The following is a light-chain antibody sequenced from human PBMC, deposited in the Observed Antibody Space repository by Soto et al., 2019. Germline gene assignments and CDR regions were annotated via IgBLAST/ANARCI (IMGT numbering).Light chain of an antibody. Sequence: QSALTQPASVSASPGQSIAISCTGSSSDVGGYNYVSWYQQHPGKAPKLMIYDVSNRPSGVSNRFSGSKSGNTASLTISGLQAEDEADYYCSSYTSSTTYVFGARTKVTVL. J-gene: IGLJ1*01. CDR2: DVS. V-gene: IGLV2-14*01. CDR3: SSYTSSTTYV. CDR1: SSDVGGYNY.